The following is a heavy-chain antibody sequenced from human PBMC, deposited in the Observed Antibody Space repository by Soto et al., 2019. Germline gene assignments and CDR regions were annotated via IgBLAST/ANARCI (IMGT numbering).Heavy chain of an antibody. D-gene: IGHD3-22*01. CDR1: GFTDSSYA. CDR3: ARDSYYDSSEGHLDY. V-gene: IGHV3-30-3*01. J-gene: IGHJ4*02. Sequence: QVQLVESGGGVVQPGRSLRLSCAASGFTDSSYAMHWVRQAPGKGLEWVAVISYDGSNKYYADSVKGRFTISRDNSKNTLYLQMNSLRAEDTAVYYCARDSYYDSSEGHLDYWGQGTLVTVSS. CDR2: ISYDGSNK.